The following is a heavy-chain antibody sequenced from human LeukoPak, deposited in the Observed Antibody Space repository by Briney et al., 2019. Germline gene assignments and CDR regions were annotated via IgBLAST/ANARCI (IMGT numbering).Heavy chain of an antibody. CDR1: GFTFSSYE. J-gene: IGHJ6*04. Sequence: GGSLRLACAASGFTFSSYEMSWIREAPGKVLEWVSYISSSGSTIYYADSVKGRFTISRDNAKNSLYLQMNSLRAEDTAVYYCAELGITMIGGVWGKGTTVTISS. CDR3: AELGITMIGGV. D-gene: IGHD3-10*02. V-gene: IGHV3-48*03. CDR2: ISSSGSTI.